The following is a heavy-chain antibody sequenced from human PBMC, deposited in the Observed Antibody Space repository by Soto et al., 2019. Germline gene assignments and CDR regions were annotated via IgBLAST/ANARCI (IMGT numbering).Heavy chain of an antibody. D-gene: IGHD3-3*02. Sequence: QVQLVESGGGVVQPGRSLRLSCAASGITFSDYGMHWVRQAPGKGLEWLAVIWYDGGNKFYGDSAKGRFTISRDNSKNTVYLQMNSLRVDDTAVYYCARNLFSGQHFPTRIDPWGQGTVVTVSS. V-gene: IGHV3-33*01. CDR3: ARNLFSGQHFPTRIDP. CDR1: GITFSDYG. CDR2: IWYDGGNK. J-gene: IGHJ5*02.